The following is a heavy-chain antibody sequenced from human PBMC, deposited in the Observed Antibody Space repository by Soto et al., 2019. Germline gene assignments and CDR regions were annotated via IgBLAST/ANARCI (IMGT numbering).Heavy chain of an antibody. Sequence: ASVKVSCKASGGTFSSYAISWVRQAPGQGLEWMGIINPSGGSTSYAQKFQGRVTMTRDTSTSTVYMELSSLRSEDTAVYYCARGSARPSGKRAANWQAWIPTRSWFDPWGQGTLVTVSS. CDR3: ARGSARPSGKRAANWQAWIPTRSWFDP. D-gene: IGHD1-1*01. V-gene: IGHV1-46*01. CDR2: INPSGGST. J-gene: IGHJ5*02. CDR1: GGTFSSYA.